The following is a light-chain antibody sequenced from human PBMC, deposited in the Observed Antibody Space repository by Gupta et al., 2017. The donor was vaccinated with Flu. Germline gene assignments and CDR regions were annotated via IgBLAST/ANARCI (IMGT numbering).Light chain of an antibody. CDR1: SSNIGSNT. Sequence: QSVLPQPPSASGTTGQRVPISCSGSSSNIGSNTVNWYQQLPGTAPKLLIYSNNQRPSGVPDRFSGSKSGTSASLAISGLQSEDEADYYCAAWDDSLNGYVFGTGTKVTVL. J-gene: IGLJ1*01. CDR3: AAWDDSLNGYV. CDR2: SNN. V-gene: IGLV1-44*01.